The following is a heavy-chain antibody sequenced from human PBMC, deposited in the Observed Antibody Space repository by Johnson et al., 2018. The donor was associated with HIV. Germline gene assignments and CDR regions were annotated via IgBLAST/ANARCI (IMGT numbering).Heavy chain of an antibody. CDR2: ISGSGGST. CDR1: GFTVSSNY. V-gene: IGHV3-23*04. J-gene: IGHJ3*02. D-gene: IGHD3-3*01. CDR3: AKKDIQFVEGSDI. Sequence: VQLVESGGGLIQPGGSLRLSCAASGFTVSSNYMSWVRQAPGKGLEWVSAISGSGGSTYYADSVKGRFTISRDNSKNTLYLQMNSLRAEDTAVYYCAKKDIQFVEGSDIWGQGTMVTVSS.